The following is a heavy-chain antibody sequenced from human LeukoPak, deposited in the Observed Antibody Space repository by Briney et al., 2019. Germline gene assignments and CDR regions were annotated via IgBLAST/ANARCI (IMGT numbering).Heavy chain of an antibody. CDR2: INPSGGST. CDR1: GYTFTSYY. J-gene: IGHJ4*02. D-gene: IGHD3-22*01. Sequence: ASVCASRKASGYTFTSYYMHWVRQAPGQGLEWMGIINPSGGSTSYAQKFQGRVTMTRDTSTSTVYMELSSLRSEDTAVYYCARAGSSVIGTYSGQGMLVTVSS. CDR3: ARAGSSVIGTY. V-gene: IGHV1-46*01.